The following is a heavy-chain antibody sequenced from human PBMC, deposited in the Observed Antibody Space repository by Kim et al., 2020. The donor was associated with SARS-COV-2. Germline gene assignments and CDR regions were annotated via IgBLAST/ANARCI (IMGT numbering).Heavy chain of an antibody. CDR1: GFTFSSYA. CDR3: ARPSQQEKVFGVVRDYVYWGLDV. CDR2: ISYDGSNK. V-gene: IGHV3-30*04. D-gene: IGHD3-3*01. J-gene: IGHJ6*02. Sequence: GGSLRLSCAASGFTFSSYAMNWVRQAPGKGLEWVAGISYDGSNKYYADSVKGRFTISRDNSKNTMYLQMKSLRAEDTAGYYCARPSQQEKVFGVVRDYVYWGLDVWGQGTTVTVSS.